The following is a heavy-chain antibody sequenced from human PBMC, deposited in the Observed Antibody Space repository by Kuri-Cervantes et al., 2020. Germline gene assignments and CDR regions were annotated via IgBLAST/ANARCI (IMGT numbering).Heavy chain of an antibody. Sequence: GSLRLSCAVYGGSFSGYYWSWIRQPPGKGLEWIGETNHSGSTNYNPSLKSRVTISVDTSKNQFSLKLSSVTAADTAVYYCARLDYGYWVFDYWGQGTLVTVSS. D-gene: IGHD4-17*01. V-gene: IGHV4-34*01. CDR3: ARLDYGYWVFDY. CDR2: TNHSGST. J-gene: IGHJ4*02. CDR1: GGSFSGYY.